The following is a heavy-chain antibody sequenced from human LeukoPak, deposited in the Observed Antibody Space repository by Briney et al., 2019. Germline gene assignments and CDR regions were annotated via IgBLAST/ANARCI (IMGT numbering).Heavy chain of an antibody. D-gene: IGHD6-6*01. CDR2: IRYDGSNK. Sequence: GGSLRLSCAASGFTFSSYGMHWVRQAPGKGLEWVAFIRYDGSNKYYTDSVKGRFTISRDNSKNTLYLQMNSLRAEDTAVYYCTKDPEYSSSSWGQGTLVTVSS. CDR1: GFTFSSYG. V-gene: IGHV3-30*02. J-gene: IGHJ5*02. CDR3: TKDPEYSSSS.